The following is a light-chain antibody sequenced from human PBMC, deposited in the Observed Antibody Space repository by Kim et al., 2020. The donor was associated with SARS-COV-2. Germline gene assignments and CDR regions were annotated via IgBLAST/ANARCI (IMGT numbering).Light chain of an antibody. CDR3: AAWDDGLRGRM. V-gene: IGLV1-44*01. CDR1: SSNIGNNY. Sequence: QGVNIPFSGSSSNIGNNYVNWYQHTPGTAPQLLIFTDNPRPSGVPDRFSGSKSGTSASLAISGLQSEDEADYYCAAWDDGLRGRMFGGGTKVTVL. CDR2: TDN. J-gene: IGLJ3*02.